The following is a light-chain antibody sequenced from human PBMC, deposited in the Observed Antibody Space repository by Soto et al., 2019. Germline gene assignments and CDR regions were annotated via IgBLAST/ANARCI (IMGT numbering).Light chain of an antibody. V-gene: IGLV2-14*01. CDR2: EVS. CDR3: SSFTSAYTFV. Sequence: QSVLAQPASVSGSPGQSIAISCTGTSSDVGGYNYVSWYQQHPGKAPKLLISEVSIRPSGVSDGFSGSKSGNTASLTISGLQTEDEADYYCSSFTSAYTFVFGSGTKVTVL. J-gene: IGLJ1*01. CDR1: SSDVGGYNY.